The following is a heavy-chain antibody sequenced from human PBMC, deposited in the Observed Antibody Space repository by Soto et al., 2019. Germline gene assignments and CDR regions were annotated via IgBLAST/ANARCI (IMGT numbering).Heavy chain of an antibody. J-gene: IGHJ4*02. D-gene: IGHD3-10*01. Sequence: QVQLVESGGGAVQPGTSLRLSCAASGFSFSSFGMHWVRQAPGKGLEWVAVISYDVSNKDYVDSVKGRFTISRDNSKNMLYRKMNGLRAEDRAVYYCGRDWLGKYFDSGGRGTLVTFSS. CDR1: GFSFSSFG. CDR2: ISYDVSNK. CDR3: GRDWLGKYFDS. V-gene: IGHV3-33*01.